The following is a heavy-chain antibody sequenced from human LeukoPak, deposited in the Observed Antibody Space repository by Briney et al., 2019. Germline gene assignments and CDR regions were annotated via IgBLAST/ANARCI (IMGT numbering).Heavy chain of an antibody. CDR3: ARARFGRANAFDI. J-gene: IGHJ3*02. CDR1: GGSISSSSYY. D-gene: IGHD3-10*01. Sequence: SETLSLTCTVSGGSISSSSYYWGWIRQPPGKGLEWIGSIYYSGSTYYNPSLKSRVTISVDTSKNQFSLKLSSVTAADTAVYYCARARFGRANAFDIWGQGTMVTVSS. V-gene: IGHV4-39*01. CDR2: IYYSGST.